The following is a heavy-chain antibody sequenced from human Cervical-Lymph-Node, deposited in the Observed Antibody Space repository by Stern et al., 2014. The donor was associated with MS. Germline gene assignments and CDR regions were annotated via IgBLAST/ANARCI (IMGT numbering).Heavy chain of an antibody. Sequence: QLQLQESGPGLVKPSETLSLTCTVSGYSISSGYYWGWIRQPPGKGLEWIGSIYHSGSTYYNPSLQSRVTISVDAPKNKFSRKLGSVTAADTAVYYCARGDYRYGMDVWGQGTTVTVSS. J-gene: IGHJ6*02. CDR2: IYHSGST. D-gene: IGHD4-11*01. V-gene: IGHV4-38-2*02. CDR3: ARGDYRYGMDV. CDR1: GYSISSGYY.